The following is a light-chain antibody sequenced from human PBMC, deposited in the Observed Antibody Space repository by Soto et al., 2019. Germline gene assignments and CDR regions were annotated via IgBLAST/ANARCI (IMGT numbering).Light chain of an antibody. J-gene: IGKJ4*01. V-gene: IGKV3-11*01. CDR1: QSVSSY. Sequence: EIVLTQSPATLSLSPGERAILSCRASQSVSSYLAWYQQKPGQAPRLLIYDTSNRATDIPARFSGSGSGTDFTLTISRLEPEDFALYYCQQYGTSPLTFGGGTKVDIK. CDR2: DTS. CDR3: QQYGTSPLT.